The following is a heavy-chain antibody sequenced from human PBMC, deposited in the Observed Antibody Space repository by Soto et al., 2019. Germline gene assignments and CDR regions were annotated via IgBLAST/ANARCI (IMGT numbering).Heavy chain of an antibody. CDR2: ISYSGST. V-gene: IGHV4-31*03. Sequence: QVQLQESGPGLVKPSQTLSLTCTVSGSSISSGGYYCSWTRQHPGKALEWIGYISYSGSTYYNPSLKRRVTISVDTSKNQFSLRRSAVTAADTAVYYCAREADLGYCSSPSCDGYFDYWGQGTLVTVFS. J-gene: IGHJ4*02. D-gene: IGHD2-2*01. CDR1: GSSISSGGYY. CDR3: AREADLGYCSSPSCDGYFDY.